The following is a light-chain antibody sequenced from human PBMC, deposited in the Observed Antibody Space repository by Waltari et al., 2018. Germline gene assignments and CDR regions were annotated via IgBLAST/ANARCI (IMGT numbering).Light chain of an antibody. Sequence: DIVMTQSPDSLAVSLGERATLNCKSSQSVLYSSNNKNYLAWYQQKPGQPPKLLIYWASTRESGVPDRFSGSGSGKDFTLTISSLQAEDVAVYYCQQYYSTPPTFGQGTRLEIK. CDR3: QQYYSTPPT. CDR1: QSVLYSSNNKNY. V-gene: IGKV4-1*01. J-gene: IGKJ5*01. CDR2: WAS.